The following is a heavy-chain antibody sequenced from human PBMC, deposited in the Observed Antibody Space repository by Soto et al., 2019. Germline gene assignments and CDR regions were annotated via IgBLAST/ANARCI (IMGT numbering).Heavy chain of an antibody. CDR3: AHRDPQYRYNWNGGWFDP. CDR1: GFTFCSYA. J-gene: IGHJ5*02. V-gene: IGHV3-23*01. D-gene: IGHD1-20*01. Sequence: GGSLRLSCAASGFTFCSYAMSWVRQDPGKGLEWVSSIVGSGGSTYYADSVKNRLTITKDTSKNQVVLTMTNMDPVDTATYYCAHRDPQYRYNWNGGWFDPWGQGTLVTVSS. CDR2: IVGSGGST.